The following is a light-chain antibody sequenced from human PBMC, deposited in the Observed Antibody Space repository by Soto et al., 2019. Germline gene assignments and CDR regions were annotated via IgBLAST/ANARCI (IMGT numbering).Light chain of an antibody. CDR2: YKSDSEK. Sequence: QLVLTQPSSLSASPGASASLTCTLRSDINVGTYMIFWYQQKPGSPPQYLLKYKSDSEKQQGSGVPSRFSGSKDASANAGILLISGLQSEDEADYFCMIWHSSAYVFGTGTKLTVL. CDR3: MIWHSSAYV. CDR1: SDINVGTYM. J-gene: IGLJ1*01. V-gene: IGLV5-45*03.